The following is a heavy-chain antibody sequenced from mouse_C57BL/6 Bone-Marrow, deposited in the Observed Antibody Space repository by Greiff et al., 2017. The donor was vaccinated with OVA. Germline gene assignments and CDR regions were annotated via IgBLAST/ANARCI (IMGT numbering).Heavy chain of an antibody. CDR1: GYTFTEYT. Sequence: QVQLQQSGAELVKPGASVKLSCKASGYTFTEYTIHWVKQRSGQGLEWIGWFYPGSGSIKYNEKFKDKATLTADKSSSTVYMELSRLTSEDSAVYFCARHERVESYGSSPWYFDVWGTGTTVTVSS. V-gene: IGHV1-62-2*01. D-gene: IGHD1-1*01. CDR2: FYPGSGSI. CDR3: ARHERVESYGSSPWYFDV. J-gene: IGHJ1*03.